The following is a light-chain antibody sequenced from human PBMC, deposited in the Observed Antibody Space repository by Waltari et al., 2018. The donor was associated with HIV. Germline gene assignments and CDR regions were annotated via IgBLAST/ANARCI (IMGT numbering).Light chain of an antibody. V-gene: IGKV4-1*01. J-gene: IGKJ2*01. CDR1: QSVLYSFNNRNY. Sequence: EIVMTQSPDSLAVALGERATITCKSSQSVLYSFNNRNYVAWYQQKPGQPPKLLIDWASTRESGVPDRCSGSGSGTDFSLTISSLQAEDVAVYYCQQYYSTPPYTFGQGTKLEMK. CDR2: WAS. CDR3: QQYYSTPPYT.